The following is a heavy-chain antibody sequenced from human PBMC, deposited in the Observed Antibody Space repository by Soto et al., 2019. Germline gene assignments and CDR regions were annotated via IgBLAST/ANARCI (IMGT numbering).Heavy chain of an antibody. Sequence: GASVKVSCKASGGTFSSCAISWVRQAPGQGLEWMGGIIPIFGTANYAQKFQGRVTITADESTSTAYMELSSLRSEDTAVYYCARDPGKLELRIHGMDVWGQGTTVTVSS. CDR2: IIPIFGTA. J-gene: IGHJ6*02. D-gene: IGHD1-7*01. CDR3: ARDPGKLELRIHGMDV. V-gene: IGHV1-69*13. CDR1: GGTFSSCA.